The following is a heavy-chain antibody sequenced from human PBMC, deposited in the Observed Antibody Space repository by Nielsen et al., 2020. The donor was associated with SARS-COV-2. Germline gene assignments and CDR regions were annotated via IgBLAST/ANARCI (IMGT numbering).Heavy chain of an antibody. CDR3: ARESGDVSASDVDH. V-gene: IGHV1-2*06. D-gene: IGHD6-6*01. CDR2: INPNSGGK. CDR1: GYTFTGYY. J-gene: IGHJ4*02. Sequence: ASVKVSCKASGYTFTGYYMHWVRQAPGQGLEWMGRINPNSGGKNYAQKFQGRVTMTRDTSISTAYMELSRLRSYDTAVYYCARESGDVSASDVDHWGQATLVTVSS.